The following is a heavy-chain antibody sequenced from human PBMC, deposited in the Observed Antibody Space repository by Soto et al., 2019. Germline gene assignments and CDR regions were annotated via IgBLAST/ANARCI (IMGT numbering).Heavy chain of an antibody. CDR2: MFHSGRT. CDR1: VPPTSPYY. CDR3: ARDGSGTDWY. V-gene: IGHV4-59*01. J-gene: IGHJ2*01. Sequence: TCTAAVPPTSPYYGGWIRQAPDKGLEWIGSMFHSGRTNYNPSLKSRVTMSLDTSKNQFSLKLSSVTAVDTAVYYCARDGSGTDWY. D-gene: IGHD3-3*01.